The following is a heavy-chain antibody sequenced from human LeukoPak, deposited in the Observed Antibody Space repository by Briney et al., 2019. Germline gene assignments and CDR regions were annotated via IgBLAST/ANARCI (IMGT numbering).Heavy chain of an antibody. CDR2: IYHTGST. CDR3: ARRGRNSSGWQDYL. J-gene: IGHJ4*02. Sequence: SETLSLTCTVSGGSISSYYWSWIRQPPVKGLEWIANIYHTGSTNYNPSLSSRVTISIDTAKNQFSLKLTSVTAADTAVYYCARRGRNSSGWQDYLWGQGTLVTVSS. D-gene: IGHD6-25*01. CDR1: GGSISSYY. V-gene: IGHV4-59*01.